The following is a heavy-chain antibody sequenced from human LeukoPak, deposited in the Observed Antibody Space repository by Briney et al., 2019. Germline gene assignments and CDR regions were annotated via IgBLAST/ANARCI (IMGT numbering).Heavy chain of an antibody. J-gene: IGHJ4*02. D-gene: IGHD3-22*01. V-gene: IGHV7-4-1*02. CDR3: ASFLSLGYYHDSSAFGADS. Sequence: GASVKVSCKASGYTFTTYAINWVRQAPGQGLEWMGWINTDTENPTYAQGFTGRFVFSLDTSVSTTYLQISSLKAEDTAIYYCASFLSLGYYHDSSAFGADSWGQGTLVTVSS. CDR2: INTDTENP. CDR1: GYTFTTYA.